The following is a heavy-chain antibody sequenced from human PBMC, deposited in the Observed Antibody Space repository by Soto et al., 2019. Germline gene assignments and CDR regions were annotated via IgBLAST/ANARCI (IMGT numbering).Heavy chain of an antibody. CDR3: AGDQRPRRFLEWLPSLY. J-gene: IGHJ4*02. V-gene: IGHV1-18*04. CDR2: ISAYNGNT. CDR1: GYTFTSYG. D-gene: IGHD3-3*01. Sequence: QVQLVQSGAEVKKPGASVKVSCKASGYTFTSYGISWVRQAPGQGLEWMGWISAYNGNTNYAQKLQGRVTMTTDTTTSTAFMELRGLGSDDTAVYYCAGDQRPRRFLEWLPSLYWGQGTLVTVSS.